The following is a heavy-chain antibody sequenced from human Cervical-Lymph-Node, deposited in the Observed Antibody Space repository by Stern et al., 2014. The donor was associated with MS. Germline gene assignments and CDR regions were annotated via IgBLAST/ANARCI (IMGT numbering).Heavy chain of an antibody. D-gene: IGHD3-10*01. J-gene: IGHJ4*02. CDR2: IRWNSGSI. CDR1: GFTFDDYA. CDR3: AKDTYYYGSGSETAIDY. V-gene: IGHV3-9*01. Sequence: EVQLVESGGGLVQPGRSLRLSCAASGFTFDDYAMHWVRQAPGKGLEWASGIRWNSGSIGYADSVKGRFTISRDNAKNSLYLQMNSLRAEDTALYYCAKDTYYYGSGSETAIDYWGQGTLVTVSS.